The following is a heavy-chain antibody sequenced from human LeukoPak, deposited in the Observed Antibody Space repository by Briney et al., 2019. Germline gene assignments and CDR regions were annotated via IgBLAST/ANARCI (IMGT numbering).Heavy chain of an antibody. V-gene: IGHV1-2*02. CDR1: GYTFTGYY. J-gene: IGHJ5*02. CDR2: INPNTGGT. CDR3: GRGNKSFDP. Sequence: ASVKASCKASGYTFTGYYVHWVRQAPGQGLEWMGWINPNTGGTNYAQKFQGRVTMTKDTSTNAAYMELNKLTSDDTAVYYCGRGNKSFDPWGQGTLVTVSS.